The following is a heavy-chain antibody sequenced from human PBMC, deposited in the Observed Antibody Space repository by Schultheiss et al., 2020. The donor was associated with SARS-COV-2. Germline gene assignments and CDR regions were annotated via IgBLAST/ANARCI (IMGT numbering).Heavy chain of an antibody. CDR1: GGSISSYY. CDR2: INHSGTT. CDR3: ARERTDWGSFDY. Sequence: GSLRLSCTVSGGSISSYYWSWIRQPPGKGLEWIGEINHSGTTKYNLSLKSRVTLSVDTSKNQFSLKLSSVTAADTAVYYCARERTDWGSFDYWGQGTLVTVSS. D-gene: IGHD7-27*01. V-gene: IGHV4-34*01. J-gene: IGHJ4*02.